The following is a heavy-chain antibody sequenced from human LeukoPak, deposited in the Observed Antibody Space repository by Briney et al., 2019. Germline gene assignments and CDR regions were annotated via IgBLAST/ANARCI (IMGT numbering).Heavy chain of an antibody. D-gene: IGHD5-24*01. V-gene: IGHV1-69*06. CDR3: ARGGGWADGYSPIDF. CDR2: IIPMFVTV. Sequence: ASVKDSCMATGGTFNSYPITWVRQAPGRGLEWMGGIIPMFVTVKYAQKFQGRITITGDKSTSTAYMELSSLTSDDTALYYCARGGGWADGYSPIDFWGQGTLVTVSS. J-gene: IGHJ4*02. CDR1: GGTFNSYP.